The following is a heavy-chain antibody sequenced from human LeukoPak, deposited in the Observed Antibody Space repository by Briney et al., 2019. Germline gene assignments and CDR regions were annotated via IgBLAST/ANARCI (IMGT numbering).Heavy chain of an antibody. Sequence: ASVKVSCKASGYSFTSYDINWVRQATGQGLEWMGWMNPNSGNTVYAQRLQGRVTMTRSTSISTAYMELSSLRSEDTAVYYCARVQRVKFPLKYYFDYWGQGTLVTVSS. D-gene: IGHD3-10*01. CDR1: GYSFTSYD. CDR2: MNPNSGNT. J-gene: IGHJ4*02. CDR3: ARVQRVKFPLKYYFDY. V-gene: IGHV1-8*01.